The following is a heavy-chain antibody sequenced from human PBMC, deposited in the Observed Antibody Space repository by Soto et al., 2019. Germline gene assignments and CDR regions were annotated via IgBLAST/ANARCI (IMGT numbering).Heavy chain of an antibody. D-gene: IGHD2-15*01. Sequence: GGSLRLSCAASGFTFSSYWMHWVRQAPGKGLVWVSRINSDGSSTSYADSVKGRFTISGDNAKNTLYLQMNSLRAEDTAVYYCARSRVVVAATPAFDIWGQGTMVTVSS. CDR2: INSDGSST. J-gene: IGHJ3*02. CDR1: GFTFSSYW. V-gene: IGHV3-74*01. CDR3: ARSRVVVAATPAFDI.